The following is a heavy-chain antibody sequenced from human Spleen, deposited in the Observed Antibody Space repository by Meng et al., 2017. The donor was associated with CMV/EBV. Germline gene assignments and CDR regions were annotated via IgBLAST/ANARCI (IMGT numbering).Heavy chain of an antibody. V-gene: IGHV3-15*01. CDR2: IKSKTDGGTT. D-gene: IGHD5-18*01. CDR1: GFTFTNAW. J-gene: IGHJ4*02. CDR3: TTTGAYRYGD. Sequence: GESLKISCAASGFTFTNAWMSWVRQAPGKGLEWVGRIKSKTDGGTTDYAAPVKGRFPISRDDSKNTLYLQRNSLKTEDTAVYYCTTTGAYRYGDWGQGTLVTVSS.